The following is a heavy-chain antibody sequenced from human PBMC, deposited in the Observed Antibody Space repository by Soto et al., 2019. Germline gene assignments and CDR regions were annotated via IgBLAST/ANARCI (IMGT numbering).Heavy chain of an antibody. Sequence: EVQLLESGGGLVQPGGSLRLSCAASGFTFSSYAMSWVRQAPGKGLEWVSAISGSGGSTYYADSVKGRFTISRDNSXNTLXLXXXXLXAEDTAVYYCAKRTVGWYFDLWGRGTLVTVSS. D-gene: IGHD4-17*01. CDR3: AKRTVGWYFDL. J-gene: IGHJ2*01. V-gene: IGHV3-23*01. CDR1: GFTFSSYA. CDR2: ISGSGGST.